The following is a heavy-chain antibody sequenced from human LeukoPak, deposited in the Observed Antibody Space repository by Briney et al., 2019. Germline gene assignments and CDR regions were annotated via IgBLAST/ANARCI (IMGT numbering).Heavy chain of an antibody. V-gene: IGHV1-2*02. J-gene: IGHJ5*02. Sequence: GASVKVSCKASGYTFTGYYMHWVRQAPGQGLEWTGWIHPNSGGTNYAQKFQGRVTMTRDTSISTAYMELSRLRSDDTAVYYCARDTFPGSCTSTTCRNNWFDPWGQGTLVTVSS. CDR2: IHPNSGGT. CDR1: GYTFTGYY. CDR3: ARDTFPGSCTSTTCRNNWFDP. D-gene: IGHD2-2*01.